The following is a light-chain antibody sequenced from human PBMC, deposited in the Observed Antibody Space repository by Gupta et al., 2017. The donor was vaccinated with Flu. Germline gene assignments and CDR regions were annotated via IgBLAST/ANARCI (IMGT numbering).Light chain of an antibody. CDR2: QVS. CDR1: QGLVYSDGNTY. Sequence: VVMTQSPLSLPVTLGQQASIACRSRQGLVYSDGNTYLHWFQQRQGQYPRRLIYQVSYRDSGVPDRLIGSGSGTDFTMKISRVEVDDVGIYFCMQGAHWPWAFGQGTTVEIK. J-gene: IGKJ1*01. V-gene: IGKV2-30*01. CDR3: MQGAHWPWA.